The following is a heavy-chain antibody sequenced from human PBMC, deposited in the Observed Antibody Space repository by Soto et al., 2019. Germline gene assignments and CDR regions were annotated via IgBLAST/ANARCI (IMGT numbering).Heavy chain of an antibody. V-gene: IGHV1-18*01. D-gene: IGHD6-13*01. CDR1: GYTFTNFG. CDR2: ISAYNGNT. CDR3: ARVCSSCPFEY. Sequence: QVQLVQSGAEVTKPGASLKVACKTSGYTFTNFGISWVRQAPGQGLEWMGWISAYNGNTDYALKSQGRVTMTTDTSTRTAYMNLRSLRSDDTAVYYCARVCSSCPFEYWGQGTLVTVSS. J-gene: IGHJ4*02.